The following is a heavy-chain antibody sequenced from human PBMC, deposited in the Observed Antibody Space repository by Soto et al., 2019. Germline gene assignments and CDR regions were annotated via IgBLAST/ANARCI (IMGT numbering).Heavy chain of an antibody. V-gene: IGHV1-2*02. CDR3: AREGDSSGWLSH. CDR2: IHPNSGRT. D-gene: IGHD6-19*01. Sequence: LKVSCKASGGTFSSYAISWVRQAPGQGLQWMGWIHPNSGRTKSAQSFQGRVTMTRDTSMGTDYMELSRLMSEDWAVYYCAREGDSSGWLSHWGQGALVTVSS. J-gene: IGHJ1*01. CDR1: GGTFSSYA.